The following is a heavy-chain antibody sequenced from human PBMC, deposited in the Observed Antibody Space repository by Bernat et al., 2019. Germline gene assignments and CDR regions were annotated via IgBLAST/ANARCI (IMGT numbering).Heavy chain of an antibody. J-gene: IGHJ6*02. CDR2: IIPILGIA. CDR1: GGTFSSYT. D-gene: IGHD1-26*01. V-gene: IGHV1-69*08. CDR3: ARDRWAGWEYGMDV. Sequence: QVQLVQSGAEVKKPGSSVKVSCKASGGTFSSYTISWVRQAPGQGLEWMGRIIPILGIANYAQKFQGRVTITADKSTSTAYMELSRLRSEDTAVYYCARDRWAGWEYGMDVWGQGTTVTVSS.